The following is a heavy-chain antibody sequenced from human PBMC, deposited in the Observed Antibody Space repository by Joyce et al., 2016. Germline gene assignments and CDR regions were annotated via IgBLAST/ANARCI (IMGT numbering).Heavy chain of an antibody. CDR1: GYSFDSYY. CDR3: ARDGPFSSGFQNWFDP. J-gene: IGHJ5*02. V-gene: IGHV1-46*02. Sequence: QAHLVQSGAEVKKPGASVKISCQTSGYSFDSYYLYWVRQAPGQGLGWKGRISPSGGSTDCAQKLQGRVTMTRDAATSTADLELTSLTSEDTAGYYCARDGPFSSGFQNWFDPWGQGTLVIVS. CDR2: ISPSGGST. D-gene: IGHD6-19*01.